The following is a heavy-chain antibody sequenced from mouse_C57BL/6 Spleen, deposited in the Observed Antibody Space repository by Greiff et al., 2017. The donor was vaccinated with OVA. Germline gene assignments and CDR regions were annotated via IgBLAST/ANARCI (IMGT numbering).Heavy chain of an antibody. CDR1: GFTFSSYG. V-gene: IGHV5-6*02. D-gene: IGHD4-1*01. J-gene: IGHJ3*01. Sequence: EVILEESGGDLVKPGGSLKLSCAASGFTFSSYGMSWVRQTPDKRLEWVATISSGGSYTYYPDSVKGRFTISRDNAKNTLYLQMSSLKSEDTAMYYCARQGLTGTKSWFAYWGQGTLVTVSA. CDR3: ARQGLTGTKSWFAY. CDR2: ISSGGSYT.